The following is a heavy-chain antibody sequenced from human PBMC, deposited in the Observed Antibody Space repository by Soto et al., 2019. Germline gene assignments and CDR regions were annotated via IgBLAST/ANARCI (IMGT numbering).Heavy chain of an antibody. CDR1: GFPFSIYS. CDR3: ARSVAGHFDY. D-gene: IGHD6-19*01. J-gene: IGHJ4*02. CDR2: ITSDTNTI. Sequence: EVQLVESGGGLVQPGGSLRLTCVASGFPFSIYSMNWVRQAPGKGLEWSSYITSDTNTIKYADSVKGRFTISRDNAKNLVYLQMNSLRDGDTAVYFCARSVAGHFDYWGQGTVVTVSS. V-gene: IGHV3-48*02.